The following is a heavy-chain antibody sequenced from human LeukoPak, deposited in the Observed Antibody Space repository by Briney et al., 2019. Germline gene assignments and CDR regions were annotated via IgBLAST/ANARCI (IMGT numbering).Heavy chain of an antibody. CDR3: AGGRGSLVSITDY. V-gene: IGHV4-34*01. CDR2: INHSGST. CDR1: GGAVSGYY. J-gene: IGHJ4*02. Sequence: SETLSLTCAVYGGAVSGYYWSWIRQPPGKGLEWIGEINHSGSTNYNPSLKSRVTISVDTSKNQFSLKLSSVTAADTAVYYCAGGRGSLVSITDYWGQGTLVTVSS. D-gene: IGHD3-10*01.